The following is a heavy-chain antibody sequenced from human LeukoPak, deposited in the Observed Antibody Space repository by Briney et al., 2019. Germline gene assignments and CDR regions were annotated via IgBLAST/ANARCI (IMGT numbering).Heavy chain of an antibody. CDR1: GGTFSSYA. CDR2: IIPIFGTA. V-gene: IGHV1-69*13. D-gene: IGHD6-19*01. J-gene: IGHJ5*02. CDR3: ARAVGGSDRKIIAVAGVELESGFDP. Sequence: GASVKVSCKASGGTFSSYAISWVRQAPGQGLEWMGGIIPIFGTANYAQKFQGRVTITADESTSTAYMELSSLRSEDTAVYYCARAVGGSDRKIIAVAGVELESGFDPWGQGTLVTVSS.